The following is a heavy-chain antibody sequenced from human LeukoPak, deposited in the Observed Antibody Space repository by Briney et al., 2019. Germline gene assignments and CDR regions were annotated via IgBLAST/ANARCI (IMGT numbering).Heavy chain of an antibody. Sequence: ASVKVSCKASGYTFTSYYMHWVRQAPGQGLEWMGIINPSGGSTSYAQKFQGRVTMTRDTSTSTVYMELSSLRSEDTAVYYCAGVGSGVGAIGGFDYWGQGTLVTVSS. CDR2: INPSGGST. J-gene: IGHJ4*02. D-gene: IGHD1-26*01. CDR3: AGVGSGVGAIGGFDY. CDR1: GYTFTSYY. V-gene: IGHV1-46*01.